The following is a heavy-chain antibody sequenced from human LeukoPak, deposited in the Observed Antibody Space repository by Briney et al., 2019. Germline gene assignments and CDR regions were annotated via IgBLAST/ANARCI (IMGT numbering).Heavy chain of an antibody. D-gene: IGHD5-18*01. CDR3: ARGYSADY. CDR1: GGSISSSSYY. J-gene: IGHJ4*02. Sequence: SETLSLTCTVSGGSISSSSYYWGWIRQPPGKGLEWIGSIYYSGSTYYNPSLKSRVTISVDTSKNQFSLKLSSVTAADTAVYYCARGYSADYWGQGTLVTVSS. CDR2: IYYSGST. V-gene: IGHV4-39*01.